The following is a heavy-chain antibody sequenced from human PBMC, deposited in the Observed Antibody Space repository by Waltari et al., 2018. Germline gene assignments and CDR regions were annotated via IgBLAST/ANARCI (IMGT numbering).Heavy chain of an antibody. CDR1: GYTFTGYY. D-gene: IGHD6-6*01. J-gene: IGHJ4*02. CDR3: ARGEGSETLYSSSDDY. CDR2: INPNSGGT. Sequence: QVQLVQSGAEVKKPGASVKVSCKASGYTFTGYYMHWVRQATGQGLEWMGWINPNSGGTNYAQKFQGRVTMTRDTSISTAYMELSRLRSDDTAVYYCARGEGSETLYSSSDDYWGQGTLVTVSS. V-gene: IGHV1-2*02.